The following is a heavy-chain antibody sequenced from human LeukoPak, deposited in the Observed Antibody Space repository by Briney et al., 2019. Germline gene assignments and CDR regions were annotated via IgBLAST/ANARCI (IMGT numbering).Heavy chain of an antibody. Sequence: SVKVSCKASGGTFSSYAISWVRQAPGQGLEWMGRIIPIFGTANYAQKFQGRVTITTDESTSTAYMELSSLRSEDTAVYYCASCPQTYYHESYFDYWGQGTLVTVSS. CDR2: IIPIFGTA. CDR1: GGTFSSYA. J-gene: IGHJ4*02. D-gene: IGHD3-22*01. V-gene: IGHV1-69*05. CDR3: ASCPQTYYHESYFDY.